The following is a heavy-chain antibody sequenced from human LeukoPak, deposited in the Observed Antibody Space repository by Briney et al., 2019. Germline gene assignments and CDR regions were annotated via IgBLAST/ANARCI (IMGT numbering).Heavy chain of an antibody. CDR3: ARRSGGYYDSSGYLFDY. D-gene: IGHD3-22*01. J-gene: IGHJ4*02. V-gene: IGHV5-10-1*01. CDR1: GYSFTSYW. CDR2: IDPSDSYT. Sequence: GESLKISCKGSGYSFTSYWISWVRQMPGKGLEWMGRIDPSDSYTNYSPSFQGHVTISADKSTSTAYLQWSSLKASDTAMYYCARRSGGYYDSSGYLFDYWGQGTLVTVSS.